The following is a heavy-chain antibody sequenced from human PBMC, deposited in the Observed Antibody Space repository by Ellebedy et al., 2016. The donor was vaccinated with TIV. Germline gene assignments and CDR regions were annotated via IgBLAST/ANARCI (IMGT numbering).Heavy chain of an antibody. D-gene: IGHD4-23*01. J-gene: IGHJ3*01. Sequence: PGGSLRLSCAASGLTFRSHAMSWVLQAPGKGLEWVSSITESVGNTYYADSVKGRFTISRDDSKDTLFLQMNSLRAEDTAMYFCARDPVGVGPAVDVWGQGKMVTVSS. CDR1: GLTFRSHA. V-gene: IGHV3-23*01. CDR3: ARDPVGVGPAVDV. CDR2: ITESVGNT.